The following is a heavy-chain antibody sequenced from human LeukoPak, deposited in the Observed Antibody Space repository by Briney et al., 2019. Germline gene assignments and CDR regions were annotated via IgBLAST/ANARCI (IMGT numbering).Heavy chain of an antibody. V-gene: IGHV3-30*02. J-gene: IGHJ6*03. CDR3: AKDNHGGATYYMHV. D-gene: IGHD5-24*01. CDR1: GFTFSSYG. CDR2: IRSDGSNK. Sequence: GGSLGLSCAASGFTFSSYGMHWVRQAPGKGLEWVAFIRSDGSNKYYADSVKGRFTISRDNSKLYLQMNSLRAEDTAIYYCAKDNHGGATYYMHVWGKGTTVTISS.